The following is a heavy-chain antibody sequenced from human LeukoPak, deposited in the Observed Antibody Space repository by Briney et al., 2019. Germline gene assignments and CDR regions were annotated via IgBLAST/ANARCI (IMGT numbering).Heavy chain of an antibody. D-gene: IGHD3-22*01. V-gene: IGHV3-7*01. CDR1: GFTFSSYW. CDR3: ARGGSLSGYNVY. Sequence: PGGSLRLSCAASGFTFSSYWMTWVRQAPGKGLEWVANIKQDGSEKYYVDSVKGRFTTSRDDAKSSLYLQMNSLRAEDTAVYFCARGGSLSGYNVYWGQGTLVTVSS. CDR2: IKQDGSEK. J-gene: IGHJ4*02.